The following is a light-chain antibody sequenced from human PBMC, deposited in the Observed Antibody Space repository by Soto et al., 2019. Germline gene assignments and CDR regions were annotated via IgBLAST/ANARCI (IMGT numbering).Light chain of an antibody. V-gene: IGKV3-20*01. CDR3: QQYESSVT. CDR1: QSVSSSF. Sequence: EIVLTQSPGSLSLSPGEGATLSCRASQSVSSSFFAWYQQKPGQAPSLLIYGASRSATGVPDRFSGSGSGTDFTLSISRLEPEDFAVYYCQQYESSVTFGQGTKVEIK. CDR2: GAS. J-gene: IGKJ1*01.